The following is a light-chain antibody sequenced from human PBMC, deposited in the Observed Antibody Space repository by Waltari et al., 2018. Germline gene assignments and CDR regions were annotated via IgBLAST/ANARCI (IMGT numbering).Light chain of an antibody. CDR1: ELGIRF. CDR3: QAWDRGTWGV. CDR2: QNA. J-gene: IGLJ2*01. V-gene: IGLV3-1*01. Sequence: SYELTQPPSVSVSPGQTASITCSGHELGIRFVCWYQQKPGQSPLLIIYQNARRPSGIPGQFSGSKSGNTATLTISGTQAMDEADYYCQAWDRGTWGVFGGGTRLTVL.